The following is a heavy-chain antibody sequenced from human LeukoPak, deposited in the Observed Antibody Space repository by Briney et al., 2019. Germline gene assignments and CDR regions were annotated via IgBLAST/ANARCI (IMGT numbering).Heavy chain of an antibody. CDR2: ISYSNSYI. Sequence: PGGSLRLSCAASGFTFSNYNMNWVRQAPGKGLEWVSSISYSNSYIYYADSVKGRFTISRDNAKNSLYLQMNSLRAEDTAVYYCAKDLVGYCNGGSCYSPFDYWGQGTLVTVSS. CDR1: GFTFSNYN. J-gene: IGHJ4*02. D-gene: IGHD2-15*01. V-gene: IGHV3-21*01. CDR3: AKDLVGYCNGGSCYSPFDY.